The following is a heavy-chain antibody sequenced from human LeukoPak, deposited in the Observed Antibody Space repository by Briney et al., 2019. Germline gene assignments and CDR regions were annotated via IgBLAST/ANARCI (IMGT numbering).Heavy chain of an antibody. CDR3: AKDLGYGGNHAGGYYFDY. V-gene: IGHV3-23*01. CDR1: GFTFSSYA. Sequence: GGSLRLSCAASGFTFSSYAMSWVRQAPGKGLEWVSDISGSGGSTFYADYVKGRFTISRDNSNNTLYLQINSLRGEDTARFYFAKDLGYGGNHAGGYYFDYWGQGTLVTVSS. J-gene: IGHJ4*02. CDR2: ISGSGGST. D-gene: IGHD4-23*01.